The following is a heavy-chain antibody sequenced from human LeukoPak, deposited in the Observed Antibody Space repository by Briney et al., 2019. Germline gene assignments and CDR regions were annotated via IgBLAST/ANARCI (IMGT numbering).Heavy chain of an antibody. CDR3: AREWIIYYFWSSEDNWFDP. Sequence: SQTLSLTCAISGDSVSSNSAAWNWIRQSPSRGLEWLGRTYYRSKWYNDYAVSVKSRITINPDTSKNQFSLQLNSVTPEDTAVYYCAREWIIYYFWSSEDNWFDPWGQGTLVTVSS. CDR2: TYYRSKWYN. CDR1: GDSVSSNSAA. J-gene: IGHJ5*02. D-gene: IGHD3-3*01. V-gene: IGHV6-1*01.